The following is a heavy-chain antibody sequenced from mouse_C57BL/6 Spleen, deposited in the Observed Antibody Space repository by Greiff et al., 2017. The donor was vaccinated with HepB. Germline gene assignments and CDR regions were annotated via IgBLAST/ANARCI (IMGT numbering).Heavy chain of an antibody. Sequence: QVHVKQSGAELVKPGASVKMSCKASGYTFTTYPIEWMKQNHGKSLEWIGNFHPYNDDTKYNEKFKGKATLTVEKSSSTVYLELSRLTSDDSAVYYCARGRDGYYVPFDYWGQGTTLTVSS. CDR1: GYTFTTYP. CDR3: ARGRDGYYVPFDY. V-gene: IGHV1-47*01. D-gene: IGHD2-3*01. J-gene: IGHJ2*01. CDR2: FHPYNDDT.